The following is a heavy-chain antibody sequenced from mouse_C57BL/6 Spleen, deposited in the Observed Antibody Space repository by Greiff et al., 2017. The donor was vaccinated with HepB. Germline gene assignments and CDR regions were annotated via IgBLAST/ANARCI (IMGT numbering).Heavy chain of an antibody. Sequence: VKLMESGAELVRPGASVTLSCKASGYTFTDYEMHWVKQTPVHGLEWIGAIDPETGGTAYNQKFKGKAILTADKSSSTAYMELRSQTSEDSAVYYCTRLYDYAFAYWGQGTLVTVSA. CDR3: TRLYDYAFAY. CDR1: GYTFTDYE. D-gene: IGHD2-4*01. CDR2: IDPETGGT. V-gene: IGHV1-15*01. J-gene: IGHJ3*01.